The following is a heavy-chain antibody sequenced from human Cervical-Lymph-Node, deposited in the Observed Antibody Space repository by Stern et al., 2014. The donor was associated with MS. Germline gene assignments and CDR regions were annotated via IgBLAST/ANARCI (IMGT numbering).Heavy chain of an antibody. J-gene: IGHJ5*02. CDR2: FIPIFGTA. CDR3: ARDPQPTPTGGVVFVLNNGFDP. V-gene: IGHV1-69*01. Sequence: QVQLVQSGAEVKKPGSSVKVSCKASGDTFNNYAINWVRQAPGQGLEWMGVFIPIFGTAKYAQRFRGRVTLTADESTSTAYMEVSGLRSDDTAVYYCARDPQPTPTGGVVFVLNNGFDPWGQGTLVTVSS. CDR1: GDTFNNYA. D-gene: IGHD2-8*02.